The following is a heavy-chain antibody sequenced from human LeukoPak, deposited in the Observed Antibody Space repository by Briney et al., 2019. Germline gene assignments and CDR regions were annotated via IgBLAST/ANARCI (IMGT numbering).Heavy chain of an antibody. J-gene: IGHJ5*02. CDR2: INPSGGST. CDR1: GYTFTSYY. CDR3: ARDGYSSSWQLNWFDP. Sequence: ASVKVSCKASGYTFTSYYTHWVRQAPGQGLEWMGIINPSGGSTSYTQKFQGRVTMTRDTSTSTVYMELSSLRSEDTAVYYCARDGYSSSWQLNWFDPWGQGTLVTVSS. D-gene: IGHD6-13*01. V-gene: IGHV1-46*01.